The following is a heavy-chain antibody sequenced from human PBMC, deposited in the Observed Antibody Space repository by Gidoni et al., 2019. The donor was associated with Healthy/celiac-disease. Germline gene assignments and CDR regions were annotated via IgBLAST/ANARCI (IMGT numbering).Heavy chain of an antibody. CDR3: AREYDYGVPCDY. J-gene: IGHJ4*02. D-gene: IGHD4-17*01. V-gene: IGHV1-46*01. Sequence: QVQLVQSGAEVKKPGASVRVSCKAAGYTFTSYYMHWLRQAPGQGLEWMGIINPRGGSTSYAQKFQGRVTMTRDTSTSTVYMELSSLRSEDTAVYYCAREYDYGVPCDYWGQGTLVTVSS. CDR1: GYTFTSYY. CDR2: INPRGGST.